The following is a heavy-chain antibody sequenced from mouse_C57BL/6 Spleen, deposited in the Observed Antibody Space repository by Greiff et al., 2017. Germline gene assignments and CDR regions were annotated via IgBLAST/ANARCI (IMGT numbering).Heavy chain of an antibody. CDR3: ARGGNYCDY. V-gene: IGHV1-22*01. Sequence: DVKLVESGPELVKPGASVKMSCKASGYSFTDYDMHWVKQSHGKSLEWIGYINPNNGGTSYNQKFKGKATWTVNKSSSTAYMELRGLTSEDSAGYYCARGGNYCDYWGQGTPLTVSS. CDR2: INPNNGGT. J-gene: IGHJ2*01. CDR1: GYSFTDYD.